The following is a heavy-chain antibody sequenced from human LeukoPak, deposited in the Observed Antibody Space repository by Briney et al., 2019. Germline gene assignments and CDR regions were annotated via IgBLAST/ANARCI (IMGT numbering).Heavy chain of an antibody. J-gene: IGHJ4*02. V-gene: IGHV3-21*01. D-gene: IGHD1-7*01. Sequence: GGSLRLSCAASGFTFDDYGMSWVRQAPGKGLEWVSSISSSSSYIYYADSVKGRFTISRDNAKNSLHLQMNSLRAEDTAVYYCARDGQTGTTVYWGQGTLVTVSS. CDR2: ISSSSSYI. CDR3: ARDGQTGTTVY. CDR1: GFTFDDYG.